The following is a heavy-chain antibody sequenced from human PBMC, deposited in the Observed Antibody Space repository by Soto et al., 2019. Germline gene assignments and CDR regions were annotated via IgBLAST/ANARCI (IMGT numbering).Heavy chain of an antibody. Sequence: GGSLILSCTASGFTFISYAMNWVRQAPGNGLEWVSVISGSGGSTYFADSVKGRFTISRDNSKNTLYLQMNSLRAEDTAVYYYASRTSGWYIDYWGQGTLVSVSS. J-gene: IGHJ4*02. D-gene: IGHD6-19*01. CDR1: GFTFISYA. CDR3: ASRTSGWYIDY. V-gene: IGHV3-23*01. CDR2: ISGSGGST.